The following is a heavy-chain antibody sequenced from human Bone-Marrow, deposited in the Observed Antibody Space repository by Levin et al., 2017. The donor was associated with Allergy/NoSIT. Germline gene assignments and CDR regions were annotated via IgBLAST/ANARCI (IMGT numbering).Heavy chain of an antibody. D-gene: IGHD3-16*01. J-gene: IGHJ4*02. Sequence: QAGGSLRLSCAASGSTFSSYGMHWVRQGPGKGLEWLGFIAYDGGNKDYAASVKGRLTISRDNSNNILFLEMNNLRTEDTAVYYCAKFGVNDYRDYWGQGTLVTVSS. CDR3: AKFGVNDYRDY. CDR1: GSTFSSYG. V-gene: IGHV3-30*18. CDR2: IAYDGGNK.